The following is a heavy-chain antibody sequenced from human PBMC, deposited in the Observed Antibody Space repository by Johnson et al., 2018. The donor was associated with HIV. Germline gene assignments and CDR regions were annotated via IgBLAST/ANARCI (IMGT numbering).Heavy chain of an antibody. Sequence: VQLVESGGGLVKPGGSLRLSCAASGFTFSDYYMSWIRQAPGKGLEWVSVIYSGGSTYYADSVKGRFTISRDNSKNTLYLQMNSLRAEDTAVYYCARLGSSSWYGDDAFDIWGQGTMVTVSS. CDR2: IYSGGST. J-gene: IGHJ3*02. V-gene: IGHV3-66*04. D-gene: IGHD6-13*01. CDR1: GFTFSDYY. CDR3: ARLGSSSWYGDDAFDI.